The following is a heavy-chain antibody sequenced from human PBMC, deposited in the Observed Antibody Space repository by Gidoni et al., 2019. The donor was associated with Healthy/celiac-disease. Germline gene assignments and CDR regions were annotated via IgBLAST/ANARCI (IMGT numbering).Heavy chain of an antibody. J-gene: IGHJ6*02. Sequence: SVKGRFTISRDNAKNTRYLQMNRLRAEDTAVYYCARDREYYDILTGYYYYGMDVWGQGTTVTVSS. CDR3: ARDREYYDILTGYYYYGMDV. D-gene: IGHD3-9*01. V-gene: IGHV3-74*01.